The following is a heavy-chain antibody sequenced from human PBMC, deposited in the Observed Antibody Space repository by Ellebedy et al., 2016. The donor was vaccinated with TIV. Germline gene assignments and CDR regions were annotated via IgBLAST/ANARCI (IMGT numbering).Heavy chain of an antibody. CDR2: ISAYNGNT. CDR3: ARDVVVVPAAMVSYYYYYYGMDV. D-gene: IGHD2-2*01. V-gene: IGHV1-18*01. CDR1: GYTLTSYG. J-gene: IGHJ6*02. Sequence: ASVKVSXXASGYTLTSYGISWVRQAPGQGLEWMGWISAYNGNTNYAQKLQGRVTMTTDTSTSTAYMELRSLRSDDTAVYYCARDVVVVPAAMVSYYYYYYGMDVWGQGTTVTVSS.